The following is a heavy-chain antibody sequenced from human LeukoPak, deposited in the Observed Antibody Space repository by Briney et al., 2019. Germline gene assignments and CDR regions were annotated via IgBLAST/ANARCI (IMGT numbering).Heavy chain of an antibody. CDR1: GFTFSSYA. D-gene: IGHD5-18*01. CDR3: AKGMRGGTAMVGDAFDI. J-gene: IGHJ3*02. CDR2: ISGSGGST. Sequence: PGGSLRLSCAASGFTFSSYAMSWVRQAPGKGLEWVSAISGSGGSTYYADSVKGRFTISRDNSKNTLYLQMNSLRAEDTAVYYCAKGMRGGTAMVGDAFDIWGQGTMVTVSS. V-gene: IGHV3-23*01.